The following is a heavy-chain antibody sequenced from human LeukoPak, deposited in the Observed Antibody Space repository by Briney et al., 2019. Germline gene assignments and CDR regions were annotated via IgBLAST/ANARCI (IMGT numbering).Heavy chain of an antibody. V-gene: IGHV1-18*01. Sequence: VASVKVSCKASGYTFTTYGITWVRQVPGQGLEWMGWISAYNGNTNYAQKFQGRVTMTTDTSTSTAYMELKSLRSDDTAVYYCARDHMNYDFWSGYSNWFAPWGQGTLVTVSS. CDR3: ARDHMNYDFWSGYSNWFAP. CDR1: GYTFTTYG. D-gene: IGHD3-3*01. J-gene: IGHJ5*02. CDR2: ISAYNGNT.